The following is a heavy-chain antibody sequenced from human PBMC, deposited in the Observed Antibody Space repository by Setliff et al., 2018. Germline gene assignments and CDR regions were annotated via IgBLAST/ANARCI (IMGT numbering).Heavy chain of an antibody. J-gene: IGHJ3*01. D-gene: IGHD2-15*01. CDR1: GYTFSHSG. CDR3: ALSSLSLCSGGNCPNAFDV. Sequence: ASVKVSCKASGYTFSHSGITWVRQAPGQGLEWMGWISAYTGNTNYAPKLQGRVTMTTDASTSTAYMELRGLTSDDTAVYFCALSSLSLCSGGNCPNAFDVWGQGTMVTVSS. CDR2: ISAYTGNT. V-gene: IGHV1-18*01.